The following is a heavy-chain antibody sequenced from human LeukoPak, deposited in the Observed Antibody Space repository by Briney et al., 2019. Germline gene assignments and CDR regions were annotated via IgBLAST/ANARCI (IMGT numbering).Heavy chain of an antibody. CDR3: ARNCYGPGSFYNDYCDY. CDR2: INWNGDSI. J-gene: IGHJ4*02. V-gene: IGHV3-20*04. CDR1: GFTYDKHA. Sequence: GGSLRLSCVASGFTYDKHAMTWVRQAPGKGLEWVSGINWNGDSIGYADSVKGRFTISRDNAKNSLYLQMNSLRAEDTALYYCARNCYGPGSFYNDYCDYWGQGTLVTVSS. D-gene: IGHD3-10*01.